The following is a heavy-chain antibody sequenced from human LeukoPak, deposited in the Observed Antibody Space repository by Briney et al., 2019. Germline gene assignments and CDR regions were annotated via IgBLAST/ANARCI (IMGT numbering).Heavy chain of an antibody. CDR3: ARHSSGWYRDNWFDP. CDR1: GGSFSGYY. Sequence: SETLSLTCAVYGGSFSGYYWSCIRQPPGKGLEWIGEINHSGSTNYNPSLKSRVTISVDTSKNQFSLKLSSVTAADTAVYYCARHSSGWYRDNWFDPWGQGTLVTVSS. J-gene: IGHJ5*02. V-gene: IGHV4-34*01. CDR2: INHSGST. D-gene: IGHD6-19*01.